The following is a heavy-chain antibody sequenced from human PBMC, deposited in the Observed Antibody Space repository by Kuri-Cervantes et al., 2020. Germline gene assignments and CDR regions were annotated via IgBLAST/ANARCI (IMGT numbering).Heavy chain of an antibody. Sequence: SETLSLTCTVSGYSISSGYYWGWIRQPPGKGLEWIGSIYHSGSTYYNPSLKSLVTISVDTSKNQFSLKLSSVTAADTAVYYCARVTSASDYDFWSGYYPPDAFDIWGQGTMVTVSS. J-gene: IGHJ3*02. V-gene: IGHV4-38-2*02. CDR2: IYHSGST. D-gene: IGHD3-3*01. CDR3: ARVTSASDYDFWSGYYPPDAFDI. CDR1: GYSISSGYY.